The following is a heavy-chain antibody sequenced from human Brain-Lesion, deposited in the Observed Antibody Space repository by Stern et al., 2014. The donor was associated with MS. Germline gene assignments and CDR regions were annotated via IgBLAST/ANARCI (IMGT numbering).Heavy chain of an antibody. V-gene: IGHV1-2*02. D-gene: IGHD3-3*01. CDR3: ARDQRGITIFGVVTDYYYLGMDV. CDR1: GYIFTGYY. J-gene: IGHJ6*02. Sequence: DQLVGSGAEVKKPGASVKVSCKTSGYIFTGYYIHWVRQAPGQGLEWMAWINPNTGGPKYAQKFQGRVTMSRDTSISTAYVELSSLTSDDTAVYYCARDQRGITIFGVVTDYYYLGMDVWGQGTTVTVSS. CDR2: INPNTGGP.